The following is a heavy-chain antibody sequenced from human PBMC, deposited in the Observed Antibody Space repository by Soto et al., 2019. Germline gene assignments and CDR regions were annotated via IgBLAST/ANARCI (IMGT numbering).Heavy chain of an antibody. D-gene: IGHD3-3*01. V-gene: IGHV3-21*01. Sequence: GSLRLSCAASGFTFSSYSMNWVRQAPGKGLEWVSSISSSSSYIYYADSVKGRFTNSRDNAKNSLYLQMNSLRAEDTAVYYCARAPGGYDFWSGPARNWFDPWGQGTLVTVSS. CDR2: ISSSSSYI. CDR1: GFTFSSYS. CDR3: ARAPGGYDFWSGPARNWFDP. J-gene: IGHJ5*02.